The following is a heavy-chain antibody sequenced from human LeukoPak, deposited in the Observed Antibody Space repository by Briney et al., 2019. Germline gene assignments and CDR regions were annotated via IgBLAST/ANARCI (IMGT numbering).Heavy chain of an antibody. CDR1: GDSISNYY. J-gene: IGHJ3*02. Sequence: SETLSLTCTVSGDSISNYYWNWIRQPPGKGLEWIGYIYENGNTHYNPSLKSRVTISVDTSKKQFSLKVNSVTAADTAVYYCARGGIASAGIPLSIWGQGTMVTVSS. V-gene: IGHV4-59*01. CDR3: ARGGIASAGIPLSI. D-gene: IGHD6-13*01. CDR2: IYENGNT.